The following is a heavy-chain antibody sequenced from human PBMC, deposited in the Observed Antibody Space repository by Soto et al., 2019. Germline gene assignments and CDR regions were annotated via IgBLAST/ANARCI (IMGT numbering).Heavy chain of an antibody. Sequence: QLQLQESGPGLVKPSETLSLTCTVSGGSITIISFHWGWIRQPPGKGRGWIGSTYYSGSTYYSPSLKSRVTISVDTSKNQFSLKLSSVTAADTAVYYCARRERAAGTDWWFDPWGQGTLVTVSS. V-gene: IGHV4-39*01. D-gene: IGHD6-13*01. CDR3: ARRERAAGTDWWFDP. CDR2: TYYSGST. CDR1: GGSITIISFH. J-gene: IGHJ5*02.